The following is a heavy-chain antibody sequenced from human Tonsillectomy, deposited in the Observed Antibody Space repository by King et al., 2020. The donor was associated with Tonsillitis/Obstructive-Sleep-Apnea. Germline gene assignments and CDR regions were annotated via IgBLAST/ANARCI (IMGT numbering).Heavy chain of an antibody. J-gene: IGHJ4*02. Sequence: VQLQQWGAGLLKPSETLSLTCAVYGGSFSGYYWNWVRQPPGKGLEWIGEINHSGSTNYNPSLKSRVTISVDTSKNQFSLKMSSVTAADTAVYYCARDYFSSSSGFDYWGQGTLVTVSS. CDR1: GGSFSGYY. V-gene: IGHV4-34*01. D-gene: IGHD6-6*01. CDR3: ARDYFSSSSGFDY. CDR2: INHSGST.